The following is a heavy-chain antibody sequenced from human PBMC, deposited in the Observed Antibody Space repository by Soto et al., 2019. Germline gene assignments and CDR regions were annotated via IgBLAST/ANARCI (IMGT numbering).Heavy chain of an antibody. V-gene: IGHV3-48*03. D-gene: IGHD2-21*01. Sequence: EVQMVESGGGLVQPGGSLRLSCEVSGLTFSKFEMTWVRQAPGQGLEWVSSLSSDGATIYYADSVKGRFTISRDNDKNLLYLQMNSLKGEDTATYYCVRVGIVARPYWGQGTPVTVSS. CDR2: LSSDGATI. J-gene: IGHJ4*02. CDR1: GLTFSKFE. CDR3: VRVGIVARPY.